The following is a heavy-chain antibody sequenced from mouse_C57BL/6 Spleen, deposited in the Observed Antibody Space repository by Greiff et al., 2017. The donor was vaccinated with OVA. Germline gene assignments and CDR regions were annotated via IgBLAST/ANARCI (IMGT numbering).Heavy chain of an antibody. CDR2: ISYDGSN. V-gene: IGHV3-6*01. CDR1: GYSITSGYY. J-gene: IGHJ2*01. CDR3: ARDDYGSSYDYFDY. D-gene: IGHD1-1*01. Sequence: EVKLMESGPGLVKPSQSLSLTCSVTGYSITSGYYWNWIRQFPGNKLEWMGYISYDGSNNYNPSRKNRISITRDTSKNQFFLKLNSVTTEDTATYYCARDDYGSSYDYFDYWGQGTTLTVSS.